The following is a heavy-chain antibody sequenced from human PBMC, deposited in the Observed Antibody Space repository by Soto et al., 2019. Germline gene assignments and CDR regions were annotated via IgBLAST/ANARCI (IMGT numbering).Heavy chain of an antibody. CDR3: ASTIVVVVSAKNCYYGMDV. D-gene: IGHD2-15*01. Sequence: QVQLVQSGAEVKKPGSSVKVSCKASGGTFSSYAISWVRQAPGQGLEWMGGIITIFGTANYAQKFQGRVTITADESTSTAYMEMRSLRSEDTAVYYCASTIVVVVSAKNCYYGMDVWGEGTTVTVSS. CDR1: GGTFSSYA. J-gene: IGHJ6*04. V-gene: IGHV1-69*01. CDR2: IITIFGTA.